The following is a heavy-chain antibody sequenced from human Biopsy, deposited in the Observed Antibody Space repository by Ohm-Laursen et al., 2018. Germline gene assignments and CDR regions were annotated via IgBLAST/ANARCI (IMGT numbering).Heavy chain of an antibody. V-gene: IGHV4-4*07. CDR1: GGSISGHF. CDR3: ARDEGLLRAFDI. D-gene: IGHD1-26*01. J-gene: IGHJ3*02. Sequence: SQTLSLTCTVSGGSISGHFWSWVRQPAGKGLEWIGCIYSNGNTNYNPSLKSRVSMSVDTSKNHFSLNLTSVTAADTAMYYCARDEGLLRAFDIWGQGTLGTVSS. CDR2: IYSNGNT.